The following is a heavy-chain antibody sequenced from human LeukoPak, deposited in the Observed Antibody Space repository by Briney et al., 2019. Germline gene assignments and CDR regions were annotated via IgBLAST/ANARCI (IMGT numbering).Heavy chain of an antibody. CDR3: ARASGSHYFDY. Sequence: GESLKISCKDSGYSFTSYWIGWVRQMPGKGLEWMGIIYPGDSGTTYSPSFQGQVTISADKSISTAYLQWSSLKASDTAMYYCARASGSHYFDYWGQGTLVTVSS. D-gene: IGHD1-26*01. J-gene: IGHJ4*02. V-gene: IGHV5-51*01. CDR2: IYPGDSGT. CDR1: GYSFTSYW.